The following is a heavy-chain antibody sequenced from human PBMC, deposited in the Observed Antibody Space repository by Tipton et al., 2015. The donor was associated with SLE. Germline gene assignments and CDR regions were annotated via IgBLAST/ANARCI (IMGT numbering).Heavy chain of an antibody. Sequence: SLRLSCAASGFSFRDFSMNWARLAPGKGPQWVSTIRGSGGGTYYADSVKGRFTISRDNSKNTLYLQMNSLRVEDTAVYYCARGAWAGYWSDYWGQGTLVSVSS. D-gene: IGHD3/OR15-3a*01. CDR1: GFSFRDFS. CDR2: IRGSGGGT. J-gene: IGHJ4*02. V-gene: IGHV3-23*01. CDR3: ARGAWAGYWSDY.